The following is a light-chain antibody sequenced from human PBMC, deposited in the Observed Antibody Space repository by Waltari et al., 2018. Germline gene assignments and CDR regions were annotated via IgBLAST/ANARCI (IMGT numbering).Light chain of an antibody. CDR2: GAS. CDR1: QRVSSN. V-gene: IGKV3-15*01. J-gene: IGKJ4*01. CDR3: QQYYNAPLT. Sequence: ETVMTQSPATLSVSPGEGATLSCRASQRVSSNLAWYQQKPGQAPRLLIYGASTRASGIPARFSGSGSGTEFTLTISSLQSEDFAVYFCQQYYNAPLTFGGGTKVEIK.